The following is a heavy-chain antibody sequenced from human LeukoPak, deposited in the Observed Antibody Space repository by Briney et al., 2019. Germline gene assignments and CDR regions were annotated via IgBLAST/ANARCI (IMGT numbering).Heavy chain of an antibody. J-gene: IGHJ4*02. CDR3: ARDTYSRWQTDY. V-gene: IGHV3-7*01. CDR1: GFTFSSYW. D-gene: IGHD4-23*01. CDR2: IKQDGSEK. Sequence: PGGSLRLSCAASGFTFSSYWMSWVRQAPGKGLEWVANIKQDGSEKYYVVSVRGRFTISRDNAKNSLYLQMNSLRAEDTAVYHCARDTYSRWQTDYWGQGTLVTVSS.